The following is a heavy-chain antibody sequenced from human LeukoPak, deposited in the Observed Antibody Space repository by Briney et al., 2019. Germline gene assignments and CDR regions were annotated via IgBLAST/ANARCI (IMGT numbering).Heavy chain of an antibody. D-gene: IGHD2/OR15-2a*01. CDR3: ARDWFHAIDY. Sequence: GTLSLTCTVSGGSISSSSYYWGWIRQPPGKGLVWVSRIRSDGSDTRYAESVKGRFTISRDNAKNTLYLQMNSLRAEDTAVYYCARDWFHAIDYWGQGTLVTVSS. CDR2: IRSDGSDT. J-gene: IGHJ4*02. CDR1: GGSISSSSYY. V-gene: IGHV3-74*01.